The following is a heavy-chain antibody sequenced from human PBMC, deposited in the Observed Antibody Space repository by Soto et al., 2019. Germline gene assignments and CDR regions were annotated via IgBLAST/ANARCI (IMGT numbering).Heavy chain of an antibody. Sequence: QVHLVQSGAEVKKPGASVKVSCKASGYTFTNYDINWVRQAPGQGLEWMGWISTYTGNTNYAQKLQGRVTMTTDTSKRTAKLEQRNRRSDNTAGNYCARGYCCGSVIPTPGGMDVWGQGTTLTVSS. CDR2: ISTYTGNT. J-gene: IGHJ6*02. D-gene: IGHD3-10*01. CDR1: GYTFTNYD. CDR3: ARGYCCGSVIPTPGGMDV. V-gene: IGHV1-18*01.